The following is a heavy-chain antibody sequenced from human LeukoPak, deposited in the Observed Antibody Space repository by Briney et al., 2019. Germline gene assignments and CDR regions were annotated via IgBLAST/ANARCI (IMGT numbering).Heavy chain of an antibody. V-gene: IGHV3-74*01. J-gene: IGHJ4*02. CDR2: ISTDGYTT. Sequence: GGSLRLSCAASGLAFSAYKMHWVRQAPRKGLVWVSRISTDGYTTDYADFVQGRLTASRDNTKNTWSLEMNSLRAEDTAVYYCARVGGPYGGKGPAYFDYWGQGTLVTVSS. CDR3: ARVGGPYGGKGPAYFDY. CDR1: GLAFSAYK. D-gene: IGHD4-23*01.